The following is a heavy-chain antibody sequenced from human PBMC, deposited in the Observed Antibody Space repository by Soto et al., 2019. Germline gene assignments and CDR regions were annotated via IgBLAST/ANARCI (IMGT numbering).Heavy chain of an antibody. CDR2: INAGNGNT. J-gene: IGHJ6*02. CDR1: GYTFTNYA. V-gene: IGHV1-3*01. CDR3: ARDLHCSGGSCYFYYYYGMDV. D-gene: IGHD2-15*01. Sequence: QVQLVQSGAEVKKPGASVKVSCKASGYTFTNYAMHWVRQAPGQRLEWMGWINAGNGNTKYSQKFQGRVTITRDTSASTAYMELSSLRSEDTAVYYCARDLHCSGGSCYFYYYYGMDVWGQGTTVTVSS.